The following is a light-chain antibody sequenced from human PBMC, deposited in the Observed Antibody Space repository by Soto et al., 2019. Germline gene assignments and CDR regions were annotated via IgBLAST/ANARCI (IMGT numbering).Light chain of an antibody. CDR2: KAS. CDR3: QQYSTYTPRT. V-gene: IGKV1-5*03. CDR1: QSISIW. Sequence: IQMPKNPSTLSASVGDRVTITCRASQSISIWLAWYQQKPGKAPKILIYKASSLESGVPSRFSGSGSGTEFTLTISSLQPDDFAPYYCQQYSTYTPRTFGHGSKVDIK. J-gene: IGKJ1*01.